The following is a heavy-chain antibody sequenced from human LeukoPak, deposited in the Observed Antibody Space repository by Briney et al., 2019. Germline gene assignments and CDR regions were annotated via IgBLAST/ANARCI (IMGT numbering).Heavy chain of an antibody. Sequence: PSETLSLTCTVSGGSISSSSYYWGWIRQPPGKGLEWIGSIYYSGSTYYNPSLKSRVTISVDTSKNQFSLKLSSVTAADTAVYYCAGSDFWSGDAVFDYWGQGTLVTVSS. CDR2: IYYSGST. V-gene: IGHV4-39*01. CDR1: GGSISSSSYY. J-gene: IGHJ4*02. CDR3: AGSDFWSGDAVFDY. D-gene: IGHD3-3*01.